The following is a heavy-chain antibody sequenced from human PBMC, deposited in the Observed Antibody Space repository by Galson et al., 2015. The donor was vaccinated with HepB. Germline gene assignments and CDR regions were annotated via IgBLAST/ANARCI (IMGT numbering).Heavy chain of an antibody. J-gene: IGHJ6*02. D-gene: IGHD3-16*01. Sequence: SLRLSCAASGFTFSSYAMSWVRQAPGKGLEWVSAISGSGGSTYYADSVKGRFTISRDNSKNTLYLQMNSLRAEDTAVYYCARWRGEGYYYYYYGMDVWGQGTTVTVSS. CDR1: GFTFSSYA. V-gene: IGHV3-23*01. CDR3: ARWRGEGYYYYYYGMDV. CDR2: ISGSGGST.